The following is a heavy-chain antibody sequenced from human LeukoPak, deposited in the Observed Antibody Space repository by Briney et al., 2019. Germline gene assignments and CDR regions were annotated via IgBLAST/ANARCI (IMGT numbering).Heavy chain of an antibody. CDR1: GFTFSSYW. CDR3: ARVRTPASSSSYYYMDV. D-gene: IGHD6-6*01. Sequence: GGSLRLSCAASGFTFSSYWMSWVRQAPGKGLEWAANIKQDGSEKYYVDSVKGRFTISRDNAKNSLYLQMNSLRAEDTAVYYCARVRTPASSSSYYYMDVWGKGTTVTVSS. J-gene: IGHJ6*03. CDR2: IKQDGSEK. V-gene: IGHV3-7*01.